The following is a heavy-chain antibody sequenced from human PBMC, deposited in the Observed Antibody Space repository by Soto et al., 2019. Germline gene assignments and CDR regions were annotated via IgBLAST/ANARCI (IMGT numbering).Heavy chain of an antibody. Sequence: KTSETLSLTCTVSGGSISSNYWTWIRQPPGKGLEGIGYVYNSGSTNYNPSLKSRVTISEDTSKRQFSLKVNSMTAVDTAVYYCARYRREAVAGYTLDNWGQGILVTVSS. CDR1: GGSISSNY. D-gene: IGHD6-13*01. CDR3: ARYRREAVAGYTLDN. V-gene: IGHV4-59*01. CDR2: VYNSGST. J-gene: IGHJ4*02.